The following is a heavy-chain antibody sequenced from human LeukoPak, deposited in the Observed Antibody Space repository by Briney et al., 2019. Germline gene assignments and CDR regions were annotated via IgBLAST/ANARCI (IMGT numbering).Heavy chain of an antibody. D-gene: IGHD6-13*01. CDR2: ISGSGGSI. V-gene: IGHV3-23*01. CDR3: AKGSSAGVGTLRVPFDY. CDR1: GFTFDDYA. J-gene: IGHJ4*02. Sequence: PGGSLRLSCAASGFTFDDYAMHWVRQAPGKGLEWVSAISGSGGSIYYAYSVQGRFTISRDNSKNTLYLQMNSLRAEDTAVYYCAKGSSAGVGTLRVPFDYWGQGTLVTVSS.